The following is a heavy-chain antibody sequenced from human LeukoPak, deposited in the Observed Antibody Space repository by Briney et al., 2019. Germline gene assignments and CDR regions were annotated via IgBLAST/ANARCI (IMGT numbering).Heavy chain of an antibody. J-gene: IGHJ1*01. CDR1: GYTFTGYY. CDR2: IHPNSGGT. D-gene: IGHD6-19*01. Sequence: GASVKVSCKASGYTFTGYYLHWGRQAPGQGLEWMGWIHPNSGGTNYAQKFQGRVTMTRDTSISTAYMELSSLRSDDTAVYFCARLASVPGWGQGTLVTVSS. V-gene: IGHV1-2*02. CDR3: ARLASVPG.